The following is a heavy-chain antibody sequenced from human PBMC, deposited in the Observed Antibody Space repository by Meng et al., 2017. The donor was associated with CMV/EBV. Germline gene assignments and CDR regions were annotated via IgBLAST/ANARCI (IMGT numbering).Heavy chain of an antibody. CDR1: GGSFSGYY. CDR3: ARGMSVFWSGYLDY. J-gene: IGHJ4*02. CDR2: INHSGST. Sequence: SETLSLTCAVYGGSFSGYYWSWIRQPPGKGLEWIGEINHSGSTNYNPSLKSRVTISVDTSKNQFSLKLSSVTAADTAVYYCARGMSVFWSGYLDYWGQGTLVTVSS. V-gene: IGHV4-34*01. D-gene: IGHD3-3*01.